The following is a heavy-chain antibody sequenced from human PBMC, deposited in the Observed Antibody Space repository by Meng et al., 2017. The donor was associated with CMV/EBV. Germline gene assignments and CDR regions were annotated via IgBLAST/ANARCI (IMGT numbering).Heavy chain of an antibody. Sequence: GGSLRLSCAASGFTFSSYSMNWVRQAPGKGLEWVSSISSSSSYIYYADSVKGRFTISRDNAKNSLYLQMNSLRAEDTAVYYCARGGYDYVWGSYRSDAFDIWGQETMVTVSS. V-gene: IGHV3-21*01. CDR2: ISSSSSYI. J-gene: IGHJ3*02. D-gene: IGHD3-16*02. CDR3: ARGGYDYVWGSYRSDAFDI. CDR1: GFTFSSYS.